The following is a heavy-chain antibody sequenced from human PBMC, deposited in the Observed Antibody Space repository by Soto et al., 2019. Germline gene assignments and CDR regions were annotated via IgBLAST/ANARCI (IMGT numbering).Heavy chain of an antibody. V-gene: IGHV4-4*02. J-gene: IGHJ4*02. CDR1: SGSITSSKW. CDR3: ASHLIMPGTRGFDS. CDR2: IYHGGST. D-gene: IGHD6-13*01. Sequence: PSETLSITCTVSSGSITSSKWWSWVRQPPGKGLEWIGEIYHGGSTNYNPSLKGRVTISVDKSKNQLSLQLNSVTAADTAVYYCASHLIMPGTRGFDSWGQGTLVTVSS.